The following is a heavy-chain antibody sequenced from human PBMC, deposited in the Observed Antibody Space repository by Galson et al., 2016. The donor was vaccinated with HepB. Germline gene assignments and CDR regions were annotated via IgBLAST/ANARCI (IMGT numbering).Heavy chain of an antibody. CDR1: GFGLGGNA. V-gene: IGHV3-23*01. Sequence: SLRLSCAASGFGLGGNAMTWVSQAPGKGLEWVAGIEGSNDNTHYADSVKGRFTISRDKSKNTLDLQMNTLRAEDTAVYFCAKDLLGWSFDYWGQGALVSVSS. CDR3: AKDLLGWSFDY. CDR2: IEGSNDNT. J-gene: IGHJ4*02. D-gene: IGHD2-15*01.